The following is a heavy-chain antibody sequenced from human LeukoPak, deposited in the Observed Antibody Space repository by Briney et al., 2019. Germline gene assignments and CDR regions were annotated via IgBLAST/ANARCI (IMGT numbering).Heavy chain of an antibody. CDR1: GGSISSHY. V-gene: IGHV4-59*11. Sequence: SETLSLTCTASGGSISSHYWSWIRQPPGKGLEWLGYIYYTGSTNYNPSLKSRVTISVDTSKNQFSLKLSSVTAADTAVYYCARSQKYGSGSYLGPWGKGALVTVSS. CDR2: IYYTGST. D-gene: IGHD3-10*01. CDR3: ARSQKYGSGSYLGP. J-gene: IGHJ5*02.